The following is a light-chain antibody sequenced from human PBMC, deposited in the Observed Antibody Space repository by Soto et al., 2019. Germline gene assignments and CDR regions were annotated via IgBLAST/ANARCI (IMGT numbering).Light chain of an antibody. Sequence: QSALTQPASVSESPGQSITISCTGTRSDVGGYNHVSWYQQHPGKAPKLMIYDVNKRPSGVSNHFSGSKSGNTASLTISGLQVADEADYYCCSYAGSSTWVFGGGTKLTVL. CDR1: RSDVGGYNH. J-gene: IGLJ3*02. V-gene: IGLV2-23*02. CDR3: CSYAGSSTWV. CDR2: DVN.